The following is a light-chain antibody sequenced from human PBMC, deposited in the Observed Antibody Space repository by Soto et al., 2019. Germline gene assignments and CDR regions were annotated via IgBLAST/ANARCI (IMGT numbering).Light chain of an antibody. V-gene: IGLV2-14*01. CDR3: ISYTSSDTLV. J-gene: IGLJ2*01. CDR1: SSDVGGYNY. Sequence: QSALTQPASVSGSPGQSITISCTGTSSDVGGYNYVSWYQQHPGKAPKLMIYDVSNRPSGVSNRFSGSKSGNTASLTISGLQAEDEADYYCISYTSSDTLVFGGGTQLTVL. CDR2: DVS.